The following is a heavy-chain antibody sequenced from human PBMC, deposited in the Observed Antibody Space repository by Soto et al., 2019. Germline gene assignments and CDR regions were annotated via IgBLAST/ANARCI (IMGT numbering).Heavy chain of an antibody. J-gene: IGHJ5*02. D-gene: IGHD1-26*01. Sequence: SETLSLTCAVYGGSFSGYYWSWIRQPPGKGLEWIGEINHSGSTNYNPSLKSRVTISVDTSKNQFSLKLSSVTAADTAVYYCARVSVVGATPEPHNWFDPWGQGTLVTVSS. CDR3: ARVSVVGATPEPHNWFDP. V-gene: IGHV4-34*01. CDR2: INHSGST. CDR1: GGSFSGYY.